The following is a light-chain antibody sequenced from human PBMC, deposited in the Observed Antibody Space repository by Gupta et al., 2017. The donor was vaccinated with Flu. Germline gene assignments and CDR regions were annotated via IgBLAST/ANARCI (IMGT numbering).Light chain of an antibody. J-gene: IGLJ3*02. CDR2: GNN. V-gene: IGLV1-40*01. Sequence: QSVLTPPPSVSGAPRQRLTIACTGSSSNVGAGYDVHWYQQLPGTAPKRLIKGNNNRPSGVPDRFSGSKAGTSASRGITGLQAEDEADDYCQSYDISLSGAVFGGGTKMTVL. CDR3: QSYDISLSGAV. CDR1: SSNVGAGYD.